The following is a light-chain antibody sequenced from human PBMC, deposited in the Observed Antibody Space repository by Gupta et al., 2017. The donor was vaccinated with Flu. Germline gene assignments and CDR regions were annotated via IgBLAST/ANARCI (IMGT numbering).Light chain of an antibody. Sequence: QSALTQPASVSGSPGQSITISCTGTGNDVGRYNYVSWYQQHPGKAPKLMINEVSNRPSGVSNRFSGSKSGNTASLTISGLQAEDEADYYCSSFTSRNSWVFGGGTKLTVL. V-gene: IGLV2-14*01. CDR3: SSFTSRNSWV. J-gene: IGLJ3*02. CDR2: EVS. CDR1: GNDVGRYNY.